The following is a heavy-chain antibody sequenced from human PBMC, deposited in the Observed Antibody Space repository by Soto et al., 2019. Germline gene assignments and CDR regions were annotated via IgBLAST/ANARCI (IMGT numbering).Heavy chain of an antibody. Sequence: EVQLLESGGDLIQPGGSLRLSCAASGFSFSSYSMSWVRQVPGTGLEWVSGMSATGGSTYYADSVKGRFTTSRDKCRKTLYREMNSLRADDTAVYYCAKSWGDTWQQSAFDIWGLGTMVTVSA. CDR1: GFSFSSYS. CDR3: AKSWGDTWQQSAFDI. D-gene: IGHD5-18*01. CDR2: MSATGGST. V-gene: IGHV3-23*01. J-gene: IGHJ3*02.